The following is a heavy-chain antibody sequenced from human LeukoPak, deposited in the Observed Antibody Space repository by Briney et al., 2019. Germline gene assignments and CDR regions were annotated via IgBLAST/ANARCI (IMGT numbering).Heavy chain of an antibody. V-gene: IGHV3-30*02. Sequence: GGSLRLSCAASGFTFSNYAIHWVRQAPGKGLEWVAFIRYDGSNKYYVDSVKGRFTISRDNSKNTLYLQMNSLRAEDTAVYYCAKGSSGDIYYFDYWGQGTLVTVSS. D-gene: IGHD2-21*01. J-gene: IGHJ4*02. CDR1: GFTFSNYA. CDR2: IRYDGSNK. CDR3: AKGSSGDIYYFDY.